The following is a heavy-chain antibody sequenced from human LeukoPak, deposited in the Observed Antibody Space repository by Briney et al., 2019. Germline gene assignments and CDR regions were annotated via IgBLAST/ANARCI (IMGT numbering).Heavy chain of an antibody. D-gene: IGHD3-10*01. CDR3: ARDIAGKFGELSLDY. J-gene: IGHJ4*02. CDR2: LCADDTT. Sequence: GGSLRLSCAASGFSVSTYYMSWVRQAPGKGLEWVSTLCADDTTYYINSVKGRFAIFRDHSKNTLFLQMNSLSAEDTAVYYCARDIAGKFGELSLDYWGQGALVTVSS. V-gene: IGHV3-53*01. CDR1: GFSVSTYY.